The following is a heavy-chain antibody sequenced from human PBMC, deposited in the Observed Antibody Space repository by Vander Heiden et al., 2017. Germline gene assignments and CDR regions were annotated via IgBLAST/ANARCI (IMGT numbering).Heavy chain of an antibody. CDR2: ISGGSGNI. CDR1: GFTFSSYS. CDR3: ARVWGAPFDY. J-gene: IGHJ4*02. Sequence: EVQLVESGGGLVQPGGSLRLSCAASGFTFSSYSMNWVRQAPGKGLEWVAYISGGSGNIYYADSVKGRFTISRDNAKNSLYLEMSSLRDEDTAVYYCARVWGAPFDYWGQGTLVTVSS. V-gene: IGHV3-48*02. D-gene: IGHD1-26*01.